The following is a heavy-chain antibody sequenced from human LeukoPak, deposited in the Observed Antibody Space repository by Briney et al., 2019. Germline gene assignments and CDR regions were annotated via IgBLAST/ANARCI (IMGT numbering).Heavy chain of an antibody. V-gene: IGHV3-11*01. CDR1: GYTFSDYY. Sequence: PGGSLRLSCAASGYTFSDYYRSWIRQAPGKGLEWVSYISSSGSTIYYPDSVKRRFTISRYHSKSTLYLPMNSLRAEDTAVYYCAKDTQRGFRSSHPYHFVYSGQGTLVTLSP. CDR3: AKDTQRGFRSSHPYHFVY. CDR2: ISSSGSTI. J-gene: IGHJ4*02. D-gene: IGHD6-6*01.